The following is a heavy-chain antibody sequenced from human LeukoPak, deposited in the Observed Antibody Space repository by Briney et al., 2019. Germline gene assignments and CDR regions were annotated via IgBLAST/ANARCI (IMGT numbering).Heavy chain of an antibody. D-gene: IGHD3-22*01. Sequence: GASVKVSCKVSGYSLTELSMHWVRQTPGKGLEWMGGFDPEAGETIYAQKFQGRVTMTEDTSTDTAYTELSSLRSEDTAVFYCATWAGAVIVDKNGGVYWGQGTLVTVSS. J-gene: IGHJ4*02. CDR1: GYSLTELS. V-gene: IGHV1-24*01. CDR3: ATWAGAVIVDKNGGVY. CDR2: FDPEAGET.